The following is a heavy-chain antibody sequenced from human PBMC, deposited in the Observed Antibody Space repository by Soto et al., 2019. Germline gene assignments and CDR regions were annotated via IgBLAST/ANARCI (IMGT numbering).Heavy chain of an antibody. V-gene: IGHV1-8*01. CDR2: VNPNSGNT. D-gene: IGHD2-2*01. CDR1: GYTFTSYD. CDR3: ARDYCSGTTCYEFDY. Sequence: RASVKVSCKASGYTFTSYDINWVRQATGQGLEWMGWVNPNSGNTDYAQKFQGRVTMTRNTSISTAYMELSSLRSEDTAMYYCARDYCSGTTCYEFDYWGQGTQVTVSS. J-gene: IGHJ4*02.